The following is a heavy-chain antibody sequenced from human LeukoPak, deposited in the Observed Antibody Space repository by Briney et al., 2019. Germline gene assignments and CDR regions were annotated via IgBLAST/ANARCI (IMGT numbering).Heavy chain of an antibody. CDR1: GFTFRNYF. J-gene: IGHJ4*02. CDR3: AITLVRGVLNHPGY. Sequence: GGSLRLSCAASGFTFRNYFMSWVRQTPGKGLEWVANINQDGSGKYYVDPAEGRFTISRDNARNLLFLQMNSLRPEDTAVYYCAITLVRGVLNHPGYWGRRTLVTVSS. D-gene: IGHD3-10*01. CDR2: INQDGSGK. V-gene: IGHV3-7*02.